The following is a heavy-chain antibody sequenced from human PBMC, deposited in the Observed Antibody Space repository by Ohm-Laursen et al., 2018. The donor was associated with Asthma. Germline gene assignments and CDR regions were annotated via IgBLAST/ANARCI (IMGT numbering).Heavy chain of an antibody. D-gene: IGHD3-10*01. CDR3: ARSNIDYGSGSYRVDY. CDR1: GGTFSSYA. V-gene: IGHV1-69*01. Sequence: SSVKVSCKASGGTFSSYAISWVRQAPGQGLEWMGGIIPIFGTANYAQKFQGRVTITADESTSTAYMELSSLRSEDTAVYYCARSNIDYGSGSYRVDYWGQGTLVTVSS. J-gene: IGHJ4*02. CDR2: IIPIFGTA.